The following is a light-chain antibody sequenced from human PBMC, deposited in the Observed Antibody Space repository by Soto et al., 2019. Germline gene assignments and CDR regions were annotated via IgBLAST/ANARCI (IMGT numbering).Light chain of an antibody. CDR3: QQYHNFPPT. V-gene: IGKV1D-16*01. CDR2: ATS. CDR1: QSIRNW. J-gene: IGKJ4*01. Sequence: DVQLTQSPSSLSASIGDRVSLTCRASQSIRNWLAWYQQKPGKAPKSLIYATSNLQSGVTSRFSGSGSGTDFMLTTNSLQPEDFATDYCQQYHNFPPTFGGGTRVEI.